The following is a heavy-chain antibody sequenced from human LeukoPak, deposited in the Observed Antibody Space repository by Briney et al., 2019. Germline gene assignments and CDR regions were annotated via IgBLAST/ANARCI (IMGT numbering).Heavy chain of an antibody. Sequence: SQTLSLTCTVSGGSISSGDYYWSWIRQPPGKGLEWIGYIYYSGSTYYNPSLKSRVTISVDTSKNQFSLKLSSVTAADTAVYYCARAARFTMGGHDYWGQGTLVTVSS. CDR3: ARAARFTMGGHDY. CDR1: GGSISSGDYY. CDR2: IYYSGST. V-gene: IGHV4-30-4*01. J-gene: IGHJ4*02. D-gene: IGHD3-10*01.